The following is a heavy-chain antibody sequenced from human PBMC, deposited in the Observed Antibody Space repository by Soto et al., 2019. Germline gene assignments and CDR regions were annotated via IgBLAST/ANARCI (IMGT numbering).Heavy chain of an antibody. CDR2: INPKSGDT. J-gene: IGHJ4*02. V-gene: IGHV1-2*04. Sequence: QVQLVQSGAEVKKPGASVKVSCKASGYTFTGFYMHWVRQAPGQGLEWMGWINPKSGDTEYAQNFQGWVTMTRDTSINTAYMELSRLRSDDTAVYYCASGGSTVTREFDYWGQGTLVSVSS. D-gene: IGHD4-17*01. CDR1: GYTFTGFY. CDR3: ASGGSTVTREFDY.